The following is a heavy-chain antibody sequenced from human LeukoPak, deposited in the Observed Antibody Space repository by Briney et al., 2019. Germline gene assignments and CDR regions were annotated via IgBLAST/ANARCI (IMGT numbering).Heavy chain of an antibody. CDR2: ISSSGSTV. V-gene: IGHV3-48*03. CDR3: ASPLWGSGSSDT. Sequence: GGSLRLSCAASGFTFSGFYMNWVRQAPGQGLEWLSYISSSGSTVYLADSVKGRFTISRDNAKTSLYLHMNSLRAEDTAVYYCASPLWGSGSSDTWGQGTMVIVS. J-gene: IGHJ5*02. D-gene: IGHD6-25*01. CDR1: GFTFSGFY.